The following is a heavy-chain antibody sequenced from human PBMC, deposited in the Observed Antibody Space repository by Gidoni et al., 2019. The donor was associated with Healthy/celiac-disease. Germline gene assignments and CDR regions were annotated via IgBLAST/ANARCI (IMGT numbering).Heavy chain of an antibody. Sequence: EVQLVESGGGLVKPGGSLRLSCAASGCTFSSYSMNLVRQAPGQGLEWVSSISSSSSYIYYADSVKGRFTISRDNAKNSLYLQMNSLRAEDTAVYYCAREVKWLLDGLDAFDIWGQGTMVTVSS. J-gene: IGHJ3*02. D-gene: IGHD3-22*01. V-gene: IGHV3-21*01. CDR3: AREVKWLLDGLDAFDI. CDR1: GCTFSSYS. CDR2: ISSSSSYI.